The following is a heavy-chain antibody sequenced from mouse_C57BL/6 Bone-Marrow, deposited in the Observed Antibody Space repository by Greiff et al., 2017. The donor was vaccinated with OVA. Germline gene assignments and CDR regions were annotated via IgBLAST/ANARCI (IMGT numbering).Heavy chain of an antibody. CDR3: ASEGTTVVAFDY. J-gene: IGHJ2*01. CDR1: GYSFTGYY. V-gene: IGHV1-31*01. CDR2: IYPYNGVS. Sequence: VQLQQSGPELVKPGASVKISCKASGYSFTGYYMHWVKQSHGNILDWIGYIYPYNGVSSSNQKFTGKATLTVDKSSSTAYMEHRSLTSEDSADYYCASEGTTVVAFDYWGQGTTLTVSS. D-gene: IGHD1-1*01.